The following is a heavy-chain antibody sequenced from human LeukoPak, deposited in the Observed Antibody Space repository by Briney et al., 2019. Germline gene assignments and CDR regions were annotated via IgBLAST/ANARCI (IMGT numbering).Heavy chain of an antibody. CDR3: AKAASSSWPSYYYGMDV. V-gene: IGHV3-53*01. J-gene: IGHJ6*02. D-gene: IGHD6-13*01. CDR2: IYSGGST. Sequence: GGSLRLSCAAPGFTVSSNYMSWVRQAPGKGLEWVSVIYSGGSTYYADSVKGRFTISKDNSKNTVYLQMSSLRVDDTAVYYCAKAASSSWPSYYYGMDVWGQGTTVTVSS. CDR1: GFTVSSNY.